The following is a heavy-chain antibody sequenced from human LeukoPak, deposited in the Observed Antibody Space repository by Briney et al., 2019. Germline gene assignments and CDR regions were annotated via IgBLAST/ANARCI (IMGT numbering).Heavy chain of an antibody. Sequence: GGSLRLSCAASGFTFSSYAMHWVRQAPGKGLEWVAVISYDGSNKYYADSVKGRFTISRDNSKNTLYLQMNSLRSDDTAVYYCARGHSSGWYVWWGQGTLVTVSS. J-gene: IGHJ4*02. CDR1: GFTFSSYA. V-gene: IGHV3-30-3*01. CDR3: ARGHSSGWYVW. CDR2: ISYDGSNK. D-gene: IGHD6-19*01.